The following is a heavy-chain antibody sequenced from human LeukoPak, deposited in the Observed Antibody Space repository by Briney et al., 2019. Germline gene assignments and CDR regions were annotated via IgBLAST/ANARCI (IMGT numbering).Heavy chain of an antibody. CDR2: IRSKANSYAT. D-gene: IGHD2-21*02. J-gene: IGHJ4*02. Sequence: GGSLKLSCAASGFTFSGSAMHWVRQASGEGLEWVGRIRSKANSYATAYAASVKGRFTISRDDSKNTAYLQMNSLKTEDTAVYYCTSRGDHFDYWGQGTLVTVSS. CDR3: TSRGDHFDY. CDR1: GFTFSGSA. V-gene: IGHV3-73*01.